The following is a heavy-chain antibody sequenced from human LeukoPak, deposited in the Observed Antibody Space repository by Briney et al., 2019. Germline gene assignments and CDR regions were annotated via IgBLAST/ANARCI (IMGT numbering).Heavy chain of an antibody. D-gene: IGHD5-24*01. J-gene: IGHJ4*02. CDR1: GFTFSSYS. CDR2: IWYDGSNK. CDR3: ARDLGEMATMPFDY. V-gene: IGHV3-33*08. Sequence: PGGSLRLSCVASGFTFSSYSMNWVRQAPGKGLEWVAVIWYDGSNKYYADSVKGRFTISRDNSKNTLYLQMNSLRAEDTAVYYCARDLGEMATMPFDYWGQGTLVTVSS.